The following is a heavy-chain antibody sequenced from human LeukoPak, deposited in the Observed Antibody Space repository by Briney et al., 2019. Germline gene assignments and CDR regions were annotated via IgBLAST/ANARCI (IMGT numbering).Heavy chain of an antibody. D-gene: IGHD3-22*01. CDR2: ISGSGGST. CDR3: ANDAAHSSGYLYYFDY. Sequence: GGSLRLSCAASGFTFNSYAMSWVRQAPGKGLEWVSAISGSGGSTYYADSVKGRFTISRDNSKNTLYLQMNSLRAEDTAVYYCANDAAHSSGYLYYFDYWGQGTLVTVSS. J-gene: IGHJ4*02. V-gene: IGHV3-23*01. CDR1: GFTFNSYA.